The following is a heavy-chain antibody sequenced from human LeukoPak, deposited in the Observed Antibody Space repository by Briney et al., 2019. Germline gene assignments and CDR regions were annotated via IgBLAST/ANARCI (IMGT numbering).Heavy chain of an antibody. J-gene: IGHJ5*02. Sequence: PGGSLRLSCAAPGITFSSFGMHWLRQAPRKGLEWVAFIWYDGSNKYYADSVKGRFTISRDNSKNTLYLQMNSLRVEDTAVYYCARDGTVTAGPFDPWGRETLVTVSS. CDR3: ARDGTVTAGPFDP. V-gene: IGHV3-33*01. D-gene: IGHD4-11*01. CDR1: GITFSSFG. CDR2: IWYDGSNK.